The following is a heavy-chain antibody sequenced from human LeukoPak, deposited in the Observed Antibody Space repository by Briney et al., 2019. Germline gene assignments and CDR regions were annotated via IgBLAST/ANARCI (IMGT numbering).Heavy chain of an antibody. J-gene: IGHJ4*02. V-gene: IGHV6-1*01. CDR3: ARAPIVGAIHIDY. CDR1: GDSVSRNSAA. CDR2: TYYKSKWYN. D-gene: IGHD1-26*01. Sequence: SETLSLTCAISGDSVSRNSAARNWIRQTQSRGLEWLGRTYYKSKWYNDYAVSVKSRITINPDTSNNQFSLQLKSVTPEDTAVYCCARAPIVGAIHIDYWGQGTLVTVSS.